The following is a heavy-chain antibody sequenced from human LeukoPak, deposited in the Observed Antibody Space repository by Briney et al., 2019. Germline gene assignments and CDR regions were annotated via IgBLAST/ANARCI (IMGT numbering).Heavy chain of an antibody. V-gene: IGHV3-7*01. CDR2: INQDGRVK. CDR1: GFTFPNYW. D-gene: IGHD4-23*01. Sequence: PGGSLRLPCAASGFTFPNYWMSWARQAPEKGLEWVANINQDGRVKQYVDSMKGRFTISRDNAKNSLYLQMNSLRAEDTAVYYCARDRDDGGFEYWGQGTLVTVSS. J-gene: IGHJ4*02. CDR3: ARDRDDGGFEY.